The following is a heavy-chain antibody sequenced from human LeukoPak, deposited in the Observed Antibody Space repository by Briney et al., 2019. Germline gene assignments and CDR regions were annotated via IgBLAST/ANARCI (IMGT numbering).Heavy chain of an antibody. CDR3: ARGAYSSYYFDY. CDR2: ISSSGSTI. V-gene: IGHV3-48*03. J-gene: IGHJ4*02. D-gene: IGHD6-13*01. CDR1: GFTFSSYE. Sequence: GGSLRLSCAASGFTFSSYEMNWVRQAPGKGLEWVSYISSSGSTIYYADSVKGRFTISRDNAKNSLYLQMNSLRAEDTAVYCCARGAYSSYYFDYWGQGTLVTVSS.